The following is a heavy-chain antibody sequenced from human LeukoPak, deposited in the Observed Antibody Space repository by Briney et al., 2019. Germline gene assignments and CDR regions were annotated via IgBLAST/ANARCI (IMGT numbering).Heavy chain of an antibody. CDR1: GFTFSIYS. CDR3: ARVTRGSYYLFDY. CDR2: ISSSSSYI. Sequence: GGSLRLSCAASGFTFSIYSMNWVRQAPGKGLEWVSSISSSSSYIYYADSVKGRFTISRDNAKNSLYLQMNSLRAEDTAVYYCARVTRGSYYLFDYWGQGTLVTVSS. D-gene: IGHD1-26*01. J-gene: IGHJ4*02. V-gene: IGHV3-21*01.